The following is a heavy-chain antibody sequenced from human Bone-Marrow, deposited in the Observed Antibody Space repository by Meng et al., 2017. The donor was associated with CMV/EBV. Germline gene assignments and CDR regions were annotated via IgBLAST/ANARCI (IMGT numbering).Heavy chain of an antibody. CDR2: ISWNSGSI. V-gene: IGHV3-9*01. Sequence: SLKISCAASGFTFDDYAMHWVRQAPGKGLEWVSGISWNSGSIGYADSVKGRFTISRDNAKNSLYLQMNSLRAEDTALYYCAKDFPDEQWVVRKHWGQGELVTVSS. J-gene: IGHJ4*02. D-gene: IGHD6-19*01. CDR1: GFTFDDYA. CDR3: AKDFPDEQWVVRKH.